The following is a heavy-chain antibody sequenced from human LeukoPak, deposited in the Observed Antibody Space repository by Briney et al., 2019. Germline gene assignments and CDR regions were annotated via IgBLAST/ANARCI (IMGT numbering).Heavy chain of an antibody. V-gene: IGHV4-30-2*01. D-gene: IGHD4-17*01. CDR3: ARSSYGDGAFDI. CDR1: GGSISSGGYS. Sequence: SETLSLTCAVSGGSISSGGYSWSWIRQTPGKGLEWIGYIYHSGSTYYNPSLKSQVTISVDRSKNQFSLKLNSVTAADTAVYYCARSSYGDGAFDIWGQGTMVTVSS. J-gene: IGHJ3*02. CDR2: IYHSGST.